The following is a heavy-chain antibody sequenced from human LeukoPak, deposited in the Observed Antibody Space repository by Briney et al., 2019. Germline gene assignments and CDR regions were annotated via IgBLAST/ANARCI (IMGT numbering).Heavy chain of an antibody. CDR1: GFTFSSYW. Sequence: GGSLRLSCEASGFTFSSYWMSWVRQAPGKGLEWVANMKQDGSEKYYVDSVKGRFTISRDNAKNSLYLQMNSLRAEDTAVYYCARDFQWKLSIEYWGQGILVTVSS. J-gene: IGHJ4*02. D-gene: IGHD1-26*01. V-gene: IGHV3-7*01. CDR3: ARDFQWKLSIEY. CDR2: MKQDGSEK.